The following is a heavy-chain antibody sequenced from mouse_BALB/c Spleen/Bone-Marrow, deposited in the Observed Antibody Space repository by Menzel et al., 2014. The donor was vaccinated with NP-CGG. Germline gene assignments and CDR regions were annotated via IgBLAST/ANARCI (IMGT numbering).Heavy chain of an antibody. Sequence: EVKLQESGGGLVQPGGSLKLSCAASGFDFRRYWMSWVRRAPGKGLEWIGEINPESSTINYTPSLKDKFIISRDNAKNTLYLQMSKVRSEDTALYYCARLGYYGYFVDWGQGTTLTVSS. CDR2: INPESSTI. J-gene: IGHJ2*01. CDR1: GFDFRRYW. D-gene: IGHD2-3*01. CDR3: ARLGYYGYFVD. V-gene: IGHV4-1*02.